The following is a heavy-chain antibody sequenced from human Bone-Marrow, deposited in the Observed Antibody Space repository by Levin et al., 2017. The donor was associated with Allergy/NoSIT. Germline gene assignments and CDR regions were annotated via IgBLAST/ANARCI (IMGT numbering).Heavy chain of an antibody. Sequence: GESLKISCAASGFTVSSNYMSWVRQAPGKGLEWVSVIYSGGSTYYADSVKGRFTISRDNSKNTLYLQMNSLRAEDTAVYYCATRITMVRGVMRYFDYWGQGTLVTVSS. CDR1: GFTVSSNY. CDR2: IYSGGST. J-gene: IGHJ4*02. D-gene: IGHD3-10*01. CDR3: ATRITMVRGVMRYFDY. V-gene: IGHV3-53*01.